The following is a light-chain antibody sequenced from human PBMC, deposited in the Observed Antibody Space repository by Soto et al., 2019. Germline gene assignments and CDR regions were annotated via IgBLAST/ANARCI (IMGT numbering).Light chain of an antibody. CDR3: HQYDTSPLT. Sequence: EIVLTQSPATLSLSPGERATLSCRASQSVSSYLAWYQQKPGQAPRLLIYGASIRGTGIPDRFSGSGSGTDFTLTISRLEPEDFAVYYCHQYDTSPLTFGGGTRWIS. J-gene: IGKJ4*01. CDR2: GAS. CDR1: QSVSSY. V-gene: IGKV3-20*01.